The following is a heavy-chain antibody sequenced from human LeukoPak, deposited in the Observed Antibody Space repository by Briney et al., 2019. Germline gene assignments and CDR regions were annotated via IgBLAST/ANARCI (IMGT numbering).Heavy chain of an antibody. CDR1: GDSITNYY. V-gene: IGHV4-4*07. CDR3: AAGPVGHISRAFDL. CDR2: IFTTGFT. Sequence: SETLSLTCSVSGDSITNYYWSWIRQPAGKGLELIGRIFTTGFTTYDPSLKSRVSMSFDTSKNQFSLKLNSVTAADTAVYYCAAGPVGHISRAFDLWGQGHLVIVSS. J-gene: IGHJ4*02.